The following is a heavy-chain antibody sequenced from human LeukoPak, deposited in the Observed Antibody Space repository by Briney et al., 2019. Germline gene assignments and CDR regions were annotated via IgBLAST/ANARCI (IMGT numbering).Heavy chain of an antibody. V-gene: IGHV3-74*01. Sequence: GGSLRLSCAASGFTFSSYWMHWVRQAPGKGLVWVSRIKSDGSTNYADSAKGRFTISRDNAKNTVSLQMNSLRAEDTGVYYCARAPSEIGGYYPEYFRHWGQGTLVTVSS. CDR2: IKSDGST. CDR1: GFTFSSYW. CDR3: ARAPSEIGGYYPEYFRH. D-gene: IGHD3-22*01. J-gene: IGHJ1*01.